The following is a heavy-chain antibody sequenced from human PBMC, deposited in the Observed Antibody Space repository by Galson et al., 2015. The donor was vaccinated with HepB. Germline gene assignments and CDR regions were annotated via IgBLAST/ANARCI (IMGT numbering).Heavy chain of an antibody. V-gene: IGHV4-34*01. Sequence: LTCAVYGGSFRGNYWSWIHQPPRKGLEWIGEINHSGSTNYNPSLKSRVTISLDTSKKQFSLKLSSVTAADTAVYYCAGYSSAWASFDFWGQGTLVTVSS. CDR2: INHSGST. CDR1: GGSFRGNY. J-gene: IGHJ4*02. D-gene: IGHD6-19*01. CDR3: AGYSSAWASFDF.